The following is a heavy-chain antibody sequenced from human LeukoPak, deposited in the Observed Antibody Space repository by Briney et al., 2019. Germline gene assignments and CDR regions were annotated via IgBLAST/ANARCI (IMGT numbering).Heavy chain of an antibody. CDR3: AKVKTVTRAYFDY. D-gene: IGHD4-17*01. Sequence: GGSLRLSCAASGFTFSSYGMHWVRQAPGKGLEWVAFIRYDGSNKYYADSVKGRFTISRDNSKNTLYLQMNSLRAEDTAVYYCAKVKTVTRAYFDYWXQGTLVTVSS. CDR2: IRYDGSNK. J-gene: IGHJ4*02. V-gene: IGHV3-30*02. CDR1: GFTFSSYG.